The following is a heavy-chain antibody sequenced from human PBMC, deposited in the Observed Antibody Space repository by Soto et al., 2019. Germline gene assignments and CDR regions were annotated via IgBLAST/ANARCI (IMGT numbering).Heavy chain of an antibody. CDR1: GGSISKYY. D-gene: IGHD5-18*01. Sequence: SETLSLTRTVSGGSISKYYWSWIRQPPGRGLEWIGHIFYSGSTNYNPALKSRVTISVDTSKSQFSLKLSSVTAADTAVYYCAKDSGYNYGYFRWFDPWGQGTLVTVSS. CDR2: IFYSGST. J-gene: IGHJ5*02. V-gene: IGHV4-59*01. CDR3: AKDSGYNYGYFRWFDP.